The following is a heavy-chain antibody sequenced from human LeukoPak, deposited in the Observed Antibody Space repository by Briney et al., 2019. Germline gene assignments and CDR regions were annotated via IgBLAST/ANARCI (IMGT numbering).Heavy chain of an antibody. V-gene: IGHV3-21*01. Sequence: KSGGSLRLSCAASGFTFSSYSMNWVRQAPGKGLEWVSSISSSSSYIYYADSVKGRFTISRDNAKNSLYLQMNSLRAEDTAVYYCARRVYSSSSFDHWGQGTLVTVSS. J-gene: IGHJ4*02. CDR3: ARRVYSSSSFDH. D-gene: IGHD6-13*01. CDR1: GFTFSSYS. CDR2: ISSSSSYI.